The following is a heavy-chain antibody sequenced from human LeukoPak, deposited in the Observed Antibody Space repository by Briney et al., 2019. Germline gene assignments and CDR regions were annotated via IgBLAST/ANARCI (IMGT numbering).Heavy chain of an antibody. D-gene: IGHD3-10*01. CDR2: INPNSGGT. J-gene: IGHJ5*02. Sequence: ASVKVSCKAPGYTFTGCYMHWVRQAPGQGLEWMGWINPNSGGTNYAQKFQGRVTMTRDTSISTAYMELSGLRSDDTAVYYCARANMVRGVGLFFDRNWFDPWGQGTLVTVSS. V-gene: IGHV1-2*02. CDR1: GYTFTGCY. CDR3: ARANMVRGVGLFFDRNWFDP.